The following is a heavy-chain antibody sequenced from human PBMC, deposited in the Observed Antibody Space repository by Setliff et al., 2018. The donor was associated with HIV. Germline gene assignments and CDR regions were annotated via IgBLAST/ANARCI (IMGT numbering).Heavy chain of an antibody. V-gene: IGHV4-34*01. CDR2: INHRGST. CDR3: ARARNILTGLLRSSPFDP. CDR1: GGSISSYY. J-gene: IGHJ5*02. Sequence: PSETLSLTCTVSGGSISSYYWSWIRQSPGKGLEWIGEINHRGSTNYNPSFKSRVTVSVDTSKNQFSLKLGSVTAADTAVYYCARARNILTGLLRSSPFDPWGQGTLVTVSS. D-gene: IGHD3-9*01.